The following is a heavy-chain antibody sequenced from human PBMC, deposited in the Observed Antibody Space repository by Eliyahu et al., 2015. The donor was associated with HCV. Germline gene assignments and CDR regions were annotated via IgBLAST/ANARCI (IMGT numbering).Heavy chain of an antibody. CDR3: AKDRGLLWFGESTADY. J-gene: IGHJ4*02. D-gene: IGHD3-10*01. Sequence: QVQLVESGGGVVQPGRSLRLXCAASGFTFSSYGMHWVRQAPGKGLEWVAVISYDGSNKYYADSVKGRFTISRDNSKNTLYLQMNSLRAEDTAVYYCAKDRGLLWFGESTADYWGQGTLVTVSS. V-gene: IGHV3-30*18. CDR2: ISYDGSNK. CDR1: GFTFSSYG.